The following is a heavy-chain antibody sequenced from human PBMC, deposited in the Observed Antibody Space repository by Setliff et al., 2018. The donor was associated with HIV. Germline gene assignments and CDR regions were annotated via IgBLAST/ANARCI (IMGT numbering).Heavy chain of an antibody. D-gene: IGHD6-13*01. J-gene: IGHJ4*02. CDR3: ARSRAAGFDY. CDR1: GFTFSSYT. Sequence: GGSLRLSCAASGFTFSSYTMNWVRQAPGKGLEWVSYITGSSSYTNYADSVKGRFTISRDNAKNSLYLQMNSLRAEDTAVYYCARSRAAGFDYWGQGTLVTVSS. CDR2: ITGSSSYT. V-gene: IGHV3-21*05.